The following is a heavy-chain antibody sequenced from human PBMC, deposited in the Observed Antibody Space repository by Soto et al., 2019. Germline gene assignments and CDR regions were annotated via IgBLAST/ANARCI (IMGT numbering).Heavy chain of an antibody. CDR1: GYTFTSYY. Sequence: GASVKVSCKASGYTFTSYYMHWVRQAPGQGLEWMGIINPSGGSTSYAQKFQGRVTMTRDTSTSTVYMELSSLRSEDTAVYYCAREYCSSTSCYYNYYYYGMDVWGQGTTVTVSS. J-gene: IGHJ6*02. CDR3: AREYCSSTSCYYNYYYYGMDV. CDR2: INPSGGST. D-gene: IGHD2-2*01. V-gene: IGHV1-46*03.